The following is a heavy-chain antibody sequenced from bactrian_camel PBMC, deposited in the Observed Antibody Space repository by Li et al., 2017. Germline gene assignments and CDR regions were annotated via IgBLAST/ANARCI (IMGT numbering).Heavy chain of an antibody. CDR2: IDSDRRT. Sequence: HVQLVESGGGSVQVGGSLRLSCEASGEASKYTDDPYCMGWFRQAPGKEREAVAGIDSDRRTTYADSVKGRFTISKDNTENKLYLQMTSLKPEDTAMYYCAASTYDGNFINAPWHYRYWGQGTQVTVS. CDR1: GEASKYTDDPYC. CDR3: AASTYDGNFINAPWHYRY. V-gene: IGHV3S63*01. D-gene: IGHD6*01. J-gene: IGHJ4*01.